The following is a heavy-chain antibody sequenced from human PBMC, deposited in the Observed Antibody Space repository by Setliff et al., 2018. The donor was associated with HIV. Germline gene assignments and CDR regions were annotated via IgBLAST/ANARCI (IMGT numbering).Heavy chain of an antibody. CDR2: INVDGSSI. CDR1: GFTFTDYW. D-gene: IGHD2-2*01. J-gene: IGHJ4*02. V-gene: IGHV3-74*01. Sequence: GSLRLSCVGSGFTFTDYWMHWVRQVPGQGLVWVSRINVDGSSISYADSVKGRFTISRDNAKNTLFLQMNSLRAEDTAVYYCARRAYCSSTTCFDFWGQGTLVTVSS. CDR3: ARRAYCSSTTCFDF.